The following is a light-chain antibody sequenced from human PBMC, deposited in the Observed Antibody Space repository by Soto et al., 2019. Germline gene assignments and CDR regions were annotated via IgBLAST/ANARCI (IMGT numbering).Light chain of an antibody. V-gene: IGLV2-14*01. CDR1: ITDVGSSNY. J-gene: IGLJ2*01. Sequence: QSALTQPASVSGSTGQSITISCTGTITDVGSSNYVSWYKQHPGKAPKLMIYDVSNRPAGVSNRFSGSKSGNTASLTISGLQAEDEADYYCSSYTTTSTWVFGGGTKVTVL. CDR2: DVS. CDR3: SSYTTTSTWV.